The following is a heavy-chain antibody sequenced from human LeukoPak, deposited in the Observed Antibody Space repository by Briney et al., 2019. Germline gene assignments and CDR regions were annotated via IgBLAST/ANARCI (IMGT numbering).Heavy chain of an antibody. Sequence: SVKVSCKASGYTFTSYYMHWVRQAPGQGLEWMGIINPSRGSTSYAQKFQGRVTMTRDTSTSTVYMELSSLRSEDTAVYYCARDFLARSIVVVPYFDYWGQGTLVTVSS. V-gene: IGHV1-46*01. CDR1: GYTFTSYY. CDR3: ARDFLARSIVVVPYFDY. D-gene: IGHD3-22*01. CDR2: INPSRGST. J-gene: IGHJ4*02.